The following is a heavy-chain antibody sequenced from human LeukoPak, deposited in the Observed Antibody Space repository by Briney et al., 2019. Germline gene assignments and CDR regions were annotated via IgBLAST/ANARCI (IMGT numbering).Heavy chain of an antibody. CDR2: INPNSGGT. Sequence: GASVKVSGKASGYTFTGYYMHWVRQAPGQGLEWMGWINPNSGGTNYAQKFQGRVTMTRDTSISTAYMELSRLRSDDTAVYYCARDGYYYGSGSYYDFDYWGQGTLVTVSS. D-gene: IGHD3-10*01. V-gene: IGHV1-2*02. J-gene: IGHJ4*02. CDR1: GYTFTGYY. CDR3: ARDGYYYGSGSYYDFDY.